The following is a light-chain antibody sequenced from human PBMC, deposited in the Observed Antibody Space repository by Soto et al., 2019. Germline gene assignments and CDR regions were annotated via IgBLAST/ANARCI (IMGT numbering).Light chain of an antibody. J-gene: IGKJ5*01. V-gene: IGKV4-1*01. CDR3: QQYDTTPIT. CDR1: QSVLYTSNNKNY. Sequence: DIVMTQSPDWLAVSLGERGTINCKSSQSVLYTSNNKNYLAWYRQRPGQPPKLLLYWASTRASGVPDRFSGSGSGTDFTLTISSLQAEDVAVYYCQQYDTTPITFGQGTRLGL. CDR2: WAS.